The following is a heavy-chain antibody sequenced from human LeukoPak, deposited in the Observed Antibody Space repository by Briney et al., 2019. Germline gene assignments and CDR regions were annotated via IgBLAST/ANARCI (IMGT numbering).Heavy chain of an antibody. CDR1: GYSFTSYW. CDR2: IYPGNSDT. D-gene: IGHD6-19*01. Sequence: GESLKISCKGSGYSFTSYWIGWVRQMPGKGLEWMGIIYPGNSDTRYSPSFQGQVTISADKSITTAYLQWSSLKASDTAMYYCVRAPDVAVAGASDYWGQGTLVTVSS. CDR3: VRAPDVAVAGASDY. J-gene: IGHJ4*02. V-gene: IGHV5-51*01.